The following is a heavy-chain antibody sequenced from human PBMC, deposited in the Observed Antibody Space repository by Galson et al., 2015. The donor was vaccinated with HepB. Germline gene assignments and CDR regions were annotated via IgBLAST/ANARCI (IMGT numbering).Heavy chain of an antibody. J-gene: IGHJ4*02. V-gene: IGHV1-18*01. D-gene: IGHD3-10*01. CDR1: GYTFNSYA. CDR3: ARDGVSAGFGDPDY. CDR2: ISAYSGNT. Sequence: SVKVSCKASGYTFNSYAITWVRQAPGQGLEWMGWISAYSGNTNHAQKLQGRVTMTTDTSTSTAYMELRSLRSDDTAVYYCARDGVSAGFGDPDYWGQGTLVTVSS.